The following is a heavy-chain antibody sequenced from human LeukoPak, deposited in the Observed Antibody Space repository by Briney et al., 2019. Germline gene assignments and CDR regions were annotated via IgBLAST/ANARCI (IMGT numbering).Heavy chain of an antibody. CDR2: ISGSGGST. V-gene: IGHV3-23*01. Sequence: GGSLRLSCAASGFTFSNYAMSWVRQAPGKGLEWVSAISGSGGSTYYADSVKGRFTISRDNSKNTLYLQMNSLRAEDTAVYYCAKDRYYDILTGYHWFDPWGQGTLVTVSS. CDR1: GFTFSNYA. CDR3: AKDRYYDILTGYHWFDP. J-gene: IGHJ5*02. D-gene: IGHD3-9*01.